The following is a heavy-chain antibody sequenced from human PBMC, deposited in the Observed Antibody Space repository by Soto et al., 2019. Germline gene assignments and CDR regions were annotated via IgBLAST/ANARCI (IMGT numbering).Heavy chain of an antibody. Sequence: GGALRLSCAASGLTVRSYPMSRVRQAPGKGLEWVSGISGSGISTHYADSVKGRFTVSRDNSKNTLYLQMNSLRAEDTAVYNCAKEPVGPDWYFDLWGRGTLVTVSS. V-gene: IGHV3-23*01. CDR1: GLTVRSYP. CDR2: ISGSGIST. J-gene: IGHJ2*01. CDR3: AKEPVGPDWYFDL.